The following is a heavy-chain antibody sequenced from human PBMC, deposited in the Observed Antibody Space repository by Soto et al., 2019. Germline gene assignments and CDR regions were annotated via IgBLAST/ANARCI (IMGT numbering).Heavy chain of an antibody. CDR3: ARGSFSSGYPNWFDP. CDR1: GGSVNSDNFY. Sequence: LSLTCTVSGGSVNSDNFYWSWIRQPPGRGLEWIGYIYYTGSTKYNPSLKSRVTISIDTSRNQFSLKLSSVTAADTAMYYCARGSFSSGYPNWFDPWGQGTLVTVSS. D-gene: IGHD3-22*01. J-gene: IGHJ5*02. V-gene: IGHV4-61*01. CDR2: IYYTGST.